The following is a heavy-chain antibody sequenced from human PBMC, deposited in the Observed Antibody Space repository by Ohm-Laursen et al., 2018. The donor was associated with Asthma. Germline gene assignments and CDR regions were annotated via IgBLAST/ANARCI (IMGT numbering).Heavy chain of an antibody. CDR2: INPDGRET. Sequence: LSLTCAASKFTFSNHWMNWVRQAPGKGLEWVANINPDGRETRHVDSVKGRFTISRDNSKNSLYLQMNSLRVEDTAVYYCARGADYAFDSWGQGTLVTVSS. CDR3: ARGADYAFDS. J-gene: IGHJ4*02. CDR1: KFTFSNHW. V-gene: IGHV3-7*01. D-gene: IGHD4/OR15-4a*01.